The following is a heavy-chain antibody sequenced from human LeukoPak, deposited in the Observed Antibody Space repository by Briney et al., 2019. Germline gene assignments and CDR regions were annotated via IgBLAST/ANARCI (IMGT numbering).Heavy chain of an antibody. CDR1: GFTFSSYS. CDR2: ISSSSNYI. V-gene: IGHV3-21*01. Sequence: GGSLRLSCAASGFTFSSYSMNWVRQAPGKGLEWVSSISSSSNYIYYADSVKGRFTISRDNAKNSLYLQMNSLRAEDTAVYYCARDMIAAPPDYWGQGTLVTVSS. J-gene: IGHJ4*02. CDR3: ARDMIAAPPDY. D-gene: IGHD6-13*01.